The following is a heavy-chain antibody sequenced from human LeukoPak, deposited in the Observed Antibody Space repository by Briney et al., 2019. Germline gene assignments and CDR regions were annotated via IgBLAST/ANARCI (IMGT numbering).Heavy chain of an antibody. V-gene: IGHV3-9*01. CDR3: AKEDWDAFDI. CDR1: GFTFYDYA. J-gene: IGHJ3*02. D-gene: IGHD3-9*01. CDR2: ISWNSGSI. Sequence: QPGRSLRLSCAASGFTFYDYAMHWVRQAPGKGLEWVSGISWNSGSIGYADSVKGRFTISRDNAKNSLYLQMNSLRAEDTALYYCAKEDWDAFDIWGQGTMVTVSS.